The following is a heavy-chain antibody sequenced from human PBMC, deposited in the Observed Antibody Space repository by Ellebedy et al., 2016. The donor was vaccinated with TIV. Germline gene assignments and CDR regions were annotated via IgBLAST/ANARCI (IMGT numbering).Heavy chain of an antibody. J-gene: IGHJ4*02. CDR2: ISGNGGST. CDR1: GFTFSTYA. V-gene: IGHV3-64D*09. Sequence: PGGSLRLSCSGSGFTFSTYAMHRVRQAPGKGLEYVSAISGNGGSTYYADSVKGRFTISRDNSKNTLYLQMSSLTPEDTAVYYCVPRMVVAFEYWGQGTLVTVSS. D-gene: IGHD2-21*01. CDR3: VPRMVVAFEY.